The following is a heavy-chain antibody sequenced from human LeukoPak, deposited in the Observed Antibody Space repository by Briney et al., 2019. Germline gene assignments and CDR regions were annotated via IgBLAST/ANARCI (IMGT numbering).Heavy chain of an antibody. V-gene: IGHV3-48*02. J-gene: IGHJ4*02. CDR1: GLTFSTYS. CDR2: ISSSSSTM. D-gene: IGHD6-6*01. Sequence: GSLRLSCAASGLTFSTYSMNWVRQAPGKGLEWVSYISSSSSTMYYADSVKGRFTISRDNAKNSLHLQMNTLRDEDTAVYYCAREYSSSSGKALDYWGQGTLVTVSS. CDR3: AREYSSSSGKALDY.